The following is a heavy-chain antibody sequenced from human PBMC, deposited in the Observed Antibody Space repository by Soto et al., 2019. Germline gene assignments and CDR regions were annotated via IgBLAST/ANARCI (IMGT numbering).Heavy chain of an antibody. V-gene: IGHV1-2*04. Sequence: QVQLVQSGAEVKKPGASVKVSCKASGYTFTGYYMHWVRQAPGQGLEWMGWINPNSGGTNYAQKFQGCVTMTRDTSISTAYMELSRLRSDDTAVYYCARDLKEYYYDSSGAFDIWGQGTMVTVSS. CDR3: ARDLKEYYYDSSGAFDI. CDR1: GYTFTGYY. CDR2: INPNSGGT. J-gene: IGHJ3*02. D-gene: IGHD3-22*01.